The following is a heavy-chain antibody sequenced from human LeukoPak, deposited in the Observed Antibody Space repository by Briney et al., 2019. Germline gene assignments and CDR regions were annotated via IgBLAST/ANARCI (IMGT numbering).Heavy chain of an antibody. CDR1: GYTFTNYD. Sequence: ASVNVSCKTSGYTFTNYDINWVRQATGQGLEWMGWMSPNSGNTDYAQKFQGRVTMTRDTSISTAYMELSSLRSEDTAVYYCASNPPKTGDFNYWGQGTLVTVSS. V-gene: IGHV1-8*01. CDR2: MSPNSGNT. CDR3: ASNPPKTGDFNY. D-gene: IGHD7-27*01. J-gene: IGHJ4*02.